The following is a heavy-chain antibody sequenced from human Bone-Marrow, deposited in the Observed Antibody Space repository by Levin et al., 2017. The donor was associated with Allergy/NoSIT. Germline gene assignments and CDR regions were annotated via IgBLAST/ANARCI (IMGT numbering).Heavy chain of an antibody. V-gene: IGHV3-23*01. D-gene: IGHD3-22*01. CDR2: ISGSGGNT. CDR1: GFIFSNYA. J-gene: IGHJ4*02. CDR3: AGYDTSAYHSPFDY. Sequence: GESLKISCSASGFIFSNYAMNWVRQAPGKGLEWVSQISGSGGNTHYADSVKGRFTFSRDNSKNTLYLQMNSLRAEDTAVYYCAGYDTSAYHSPFDYWGQGTLVTVSS.